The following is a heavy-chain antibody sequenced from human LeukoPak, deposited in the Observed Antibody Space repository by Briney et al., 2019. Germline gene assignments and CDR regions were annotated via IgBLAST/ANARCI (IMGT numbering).Heavy chain of an antibody. Sequence: GGSLRLSCAVSGITVSSNFMSWVRQAPGKGLEWVSVIYSGGSTYYADSVKGRFSISRDNSKNTVYLQMNSLIAEDTAVYFCARVGGQRGYGSGYFDYWGQGTLVTVSS. CDR2: IYSGGST. J-gene: IGHJ4*02. D-gene: IGHD6-19*01. V-gene: IGHV3-66*01. CDR3: ARVGGQRGYGSGYFDY. CDR1: GITVSSNF.